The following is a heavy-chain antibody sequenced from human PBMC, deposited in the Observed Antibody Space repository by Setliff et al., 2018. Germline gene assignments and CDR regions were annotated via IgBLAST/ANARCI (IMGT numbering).Heavy chain of an antibody. CDR3: TSPRYGSGWSHDY. CDR1: GFPFNYAW. CDR2: IKSENDGETT. Sequence: GGSLRLSCAASGFPFNYAWLSWVRQAPGKGLEWIGRIKSENDGETTDYAASVKGRFTISRDDLGKTASLQMNSLQAEDTAVYYCTSPRYGSGWSHDYWGQGTLVTVSS. D-gene: IGHD6-19*01. V-gene: IGHV3-15*01. J-gene: IGHJ4*02.